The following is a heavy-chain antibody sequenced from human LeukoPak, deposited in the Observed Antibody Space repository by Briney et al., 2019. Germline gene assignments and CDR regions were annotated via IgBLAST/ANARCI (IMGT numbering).Heavy chain of an antibody. J-gene: IGHJ4*02. V-gene: IGHV1-46*01. CDR3: ARDQEGFDY. CDR1: GYTFTSYA. CDR2: IYPRDGST. Sequence: GASVTVSCKASGYTFTSYAMNWVRQAPGQGLEWMGMIYPRDGSTSYAQKSQGRVTVTRDTSTSTVHMELSGLRSEDTAVYYCARDQEGFDYWGQGTLVTVSS.